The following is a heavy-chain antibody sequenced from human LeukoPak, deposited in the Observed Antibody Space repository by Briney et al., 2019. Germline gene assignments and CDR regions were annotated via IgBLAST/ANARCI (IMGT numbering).Heavy chain of an antibody. CDR3: VRAIYYRGSGQNYCFDY. J-gene: IGHJ4*02. V-gene: IGHV3-72*01. Sequence: GGSLRLSCAASGFSFSDHYMDWVRQAPGKGLEWVGRTRNKARDYTTKYAASVEGRFTVSRDDSENSLYLQMNSLKTEDTAVYYCVRAIYYRGSGQNYCFDYWGQGTLVTVSS. CDR2: TRNKARDYTT. CDR1: GFSFSDHY. D-gene: IGHD3-10*01.